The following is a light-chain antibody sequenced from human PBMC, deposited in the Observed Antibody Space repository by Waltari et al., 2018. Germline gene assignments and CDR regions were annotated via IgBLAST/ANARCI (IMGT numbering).Light chain of an antibody. J-gene: IGKJ1*01. CDR3: QQYFDFPRT. CDR2: DAS. V-gene: IGKV1-NL1*01. Sequence: DILMTQSPSSLSAFVGDRVTITCRASQGISDSLAWYQQKPGKAPKVLLHDASSLESGVPSRFSGSGSGTEFTLTISRLQPEDFATYYCQQYFDFPRTFGQGTRVDIK. CDR1: QGISDS.